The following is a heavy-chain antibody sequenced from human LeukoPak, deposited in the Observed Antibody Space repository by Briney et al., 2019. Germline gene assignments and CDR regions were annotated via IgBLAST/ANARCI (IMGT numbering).Heavy chain of an antibody. V-gene: IGHV3-33*06. Sequence: GGSLRLSCAASGFTFSSYGMHWVRQAPGKGLEWVAVIWYDGSNKYYADSVKGLFTNSRDNSKNAMYLQMNRLRAEDTAVYYCAKGGYSGYDWGPFDYWGQGTLVTVSS. CDR2: IWYDGSNK. D-gene: IGHD5-12*01. J-gene: IGHJ4*02. CDR1: GFTFSSYG. CDR3: AKGGYSGYDWGPFDY.